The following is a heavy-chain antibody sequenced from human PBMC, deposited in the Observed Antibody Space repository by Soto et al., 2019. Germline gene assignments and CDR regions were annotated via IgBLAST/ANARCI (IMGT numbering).Heavy chain of an antibody. Sequence: PGGSLRLSCAASGFTFSSYGMHWVRQAPGKGLEWVALISYDGSNTYFADSVKGRFTISRDNSKNTLYLQMSSLRAEDTAVYYRTKGPYTSGSKNYYNYGMDVWGQGTTVTVSS. V-gene: IGHV3-30*18. CDR2: ISYDGSNT. CDR3: TKGPYTSGSKNYYNYGMDV. CDR1: GFTFSSYG. J-gene: IGHJ6*02. D-gene: IGHD3-10*01.